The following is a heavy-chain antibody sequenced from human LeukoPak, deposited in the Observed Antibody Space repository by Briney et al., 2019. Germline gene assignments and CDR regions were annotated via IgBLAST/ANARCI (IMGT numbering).Heavy chain of an antibody. CDR1: GFTFSSYS. CDR2: ISSSSTTI. V-gene: IGHV3-48*04. J-gene: IGHJ4*02. D-gene: IGHD2-2*01. Sequence: GGSLRLSCAASGFTFSSYSFNWVRQAPGKGLGWVSYISSSSTTIYYADSVKGRFTISRDDAKNSLYLQMNSLRAEDTAVYYCARAYSGGGIVVVPAANWGQGTLVTVSS. CDR3: ARAYSGGGIVVVPAAN.